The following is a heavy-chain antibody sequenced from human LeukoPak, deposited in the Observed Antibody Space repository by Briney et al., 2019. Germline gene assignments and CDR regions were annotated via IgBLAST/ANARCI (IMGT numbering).Heavy chain of an antibody. V-gene: IGHV1-69*02. CDR1: GGTFSSYT. CDR2: IIPILAIA. CDR3: ARGYCSGGSCYSLDY. Sequence: SVKVSCKASGGTFSSYTISWVRQAPGQGLEWMGRIIPILAIANYAQKFQGRVTIPADKSTSTAYMELSSLRSEDTAVYYCARGYCSGGSCYSLDYWGQGTLVTVSS. J-gene: IGHJ4*02. D-gene: IGHD2-15*01.